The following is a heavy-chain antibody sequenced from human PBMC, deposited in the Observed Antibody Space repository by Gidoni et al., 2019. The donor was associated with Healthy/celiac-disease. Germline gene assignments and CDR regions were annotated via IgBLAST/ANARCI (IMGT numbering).Heavy chain of an antibody. V-gene: IGHV3-74*01. D-gene: IGHD1-1*01. CDR2: INSDGSST. CDR1: GFTFSSYW. J-gene: IGHJ6*02. Sequence: EVQLVESGGGLVQPGGSLRLSCAASGFTFSSYWMHWVRQAPGKGLVWVSRINSDGSSTSYEDSVKGRFTISRDNAKNTLYPQMNSLRAEDTAVYYCARDRNDYYYYGMDVWGQGTTVTVSS. CDR3: ARDRNDYYYYGMDV.